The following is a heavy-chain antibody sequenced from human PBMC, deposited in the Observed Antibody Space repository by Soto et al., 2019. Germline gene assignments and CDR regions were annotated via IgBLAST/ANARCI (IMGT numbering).Heavy chain of an antibody. Sequence: PGESLKISCKGSGYSFTNYWIGWVRQMSGKGLEWMGIIYPDDSDTRYSPSFEGQVTMSADKSISTVYLQWSSLKASDTAMYYCASLGAVLTGYDSFDMWGQGTMVTVSS. J-gene: IGHJ3*02. CDR3: ASLGAVLTGYDSFDM. CDR2: IYPDDSDT. D-gene: IGHD3-9*01. CDR1: GYSFTNYW. V-gene: IGHV5-51*01.